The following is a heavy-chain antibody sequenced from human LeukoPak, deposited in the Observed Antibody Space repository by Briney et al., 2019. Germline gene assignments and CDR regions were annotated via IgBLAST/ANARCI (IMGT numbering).Heavy chain of an antibody. CDR1: GYSICRGYC. Sequence: SETPSLTCTVSGYSICRGYCWAWIGQTPGKGLDWIGSIYNSGSNYYNPSLNSRVTLSVDTSKNQFSLQLNSVTAADTAVYFCARDGPYDSGAFHFWGQGTMVTVSS. J-gene: IGHJ3*01. V-gene: IGHV4-38-2*02. CDR2: IYNSGSN. D-gene: IGHD3-22*01. CDR3: ARDGPYDSGAFHF.